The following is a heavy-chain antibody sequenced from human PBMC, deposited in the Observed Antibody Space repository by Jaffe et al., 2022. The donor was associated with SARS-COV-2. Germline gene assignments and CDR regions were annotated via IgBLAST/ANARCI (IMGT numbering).Heavy chain of an antibody. CDR3: AREAPTSYYYDSSGYYTSDAFDI. J-gene: IGHJ3*02. CDR1: GFTFSSYW. Sequence: EVQLVESGGGLVQPGGSLRLSCAASGFTFSSYWMSWVRQAPGKGLEWVANIKQDGSEKYYVDSVKGRFTISRDNAKNSLYLQMNSLRAEDTAVYYCAREAPTSYYYDSSGYYTSDAFDIWGQGTMVTVSS. D-gene: IGHD3-22*01. CDR2: IKQDGSEK. V-gene: IGHV3-7*01.